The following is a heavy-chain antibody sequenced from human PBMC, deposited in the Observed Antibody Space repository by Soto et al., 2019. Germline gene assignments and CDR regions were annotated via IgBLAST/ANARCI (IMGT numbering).Heavy chain of an antibody. J-gene: IGHJ4*02. CDR2: IYHSGST. V-gene: IGHV4-30-2*01. D-gene: IGHD2-21*02. Sequence: QLQLQESGSGLVKPSQTLSLTCAVSGGSISSGGYSWSWIRQPPGKGLEWIGYIYHSGSTYYNPSLKSRVTISVDRSKNQFSLKLSSVTAADTAVYYCAREAYCGGDCSTYYFDYWGQGTLVTVSS. CDR1: GGSISSGGYS. CDR3: AREAYCGGDCSTYYFDY.